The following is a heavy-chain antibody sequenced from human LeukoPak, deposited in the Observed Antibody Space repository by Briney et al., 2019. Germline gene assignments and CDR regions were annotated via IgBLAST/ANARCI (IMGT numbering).Heavy chain of an antibody. V-gene: IGHV3-23*01. CDR1: GGTFSSYA. D-gene: IGHD6-19*01. Sequence: PAGSLSLSCAASGGTFSSYAMSWVRQPPGKGLEWVSDISDSGGSTYYAASVSGRFTTSSDNYKSTLYLQMNSLRAEDTAVYYCAKDLIAVAGSFSPDDYWGQGTLVTVSS. CDR3: AKDLIAVAGSFSPDDY. J-gene: IGHJ4*02. CDR2: ISDSGGST.